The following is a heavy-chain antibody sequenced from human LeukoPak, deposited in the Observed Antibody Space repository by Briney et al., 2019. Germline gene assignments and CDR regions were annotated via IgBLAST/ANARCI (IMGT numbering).Heavy chain of an antibody. J-gene: IGHJ6*03. V-gene: IGHV4-31*03. Sequence: PSETLSLTCPVSGGSISSGGYYWSWIRQHPGKGLEWIGNIYYSGSTYYNPSLKSRITISVDTTKNQFSLKLSTVTAADTAVYYCARDRGTIFAGYYYYYMDVWGRGTTVTVSS. CDR3: ARDRGTIFAGYYYYYMDV. CDR2: IYYSGST. CDR1: GGSISSGGYY. D-gene: IGHD3-3*01.